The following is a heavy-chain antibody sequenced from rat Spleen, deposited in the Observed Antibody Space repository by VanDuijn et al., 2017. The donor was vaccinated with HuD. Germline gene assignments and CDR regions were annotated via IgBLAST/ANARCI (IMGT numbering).Heavy chain of an antibody. CDR2: IIYDGSNT. J-gene: IGHJ4*01. V-gene: IGHV5-7*01. Sequence: EVHLVESGGGLVQPGRSLKLSCAASDFTFSDYYMAWVRQAPTKGLEWVAAIIYDGSNTYYRDPVKGRFTISRDVANSTLYLRMNSLRSEDTATYYCTRAMYTTDYYYAKGYYVMDAWGQGASVTVSS. D-gene: IGHD1-6*01. CDR1: DFTFSDYY. CDR3: TRAMYTTDYYYAKGYYVMDA.